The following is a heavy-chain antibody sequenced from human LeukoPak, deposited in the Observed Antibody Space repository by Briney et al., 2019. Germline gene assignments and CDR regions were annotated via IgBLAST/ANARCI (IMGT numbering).Heavy chain of an antibody. CDR3: AREELPAAGFY. CDR2: ISSSSSYI. D-gene: IGHD2-2*01. V-gene: IGHV3-21*05. Sequence: GGSLRLSCAASGFTFSSYSMNWVRQAPGKGLEWVSYISSSSSYIYYADSVKGRFTISRDNAKNSLYLQMNSLRAEDTAVYYCAREELPAAGFYWGQGTLVTVSS. CDR1: GFTFSSYS. J-gene: IGHJ4*02.